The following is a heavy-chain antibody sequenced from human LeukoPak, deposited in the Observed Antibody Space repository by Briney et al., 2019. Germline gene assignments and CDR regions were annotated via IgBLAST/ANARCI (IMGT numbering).Heavy chain of an antibody. V-gene: IGHV3-30*01. CDR1: GFTFSSYA. D-gene: IGHD1/OR15-1a*01. Sequence: PGGSLRLSCAASGFTFSSYAMHWVRQAPGKGLEWVAVISYDGSNKYYADSVKSRFTISRDNSKNTLYLQMNSLRAEDTAVYYCARGGEQAFDPWGQGTLVTVSS. CDR2: ISYDGSNK. J-gene: IGHJ5*02. CDR3: ARGGEQAFDP.